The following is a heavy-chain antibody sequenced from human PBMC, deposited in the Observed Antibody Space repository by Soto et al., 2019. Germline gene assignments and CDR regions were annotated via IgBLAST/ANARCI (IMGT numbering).Heavy chain of an antibody. CDR2: IIPIFGTA. CDR3: ARGKQLKVYYGMDV. V-gene: IGHV1-69*13. D-gene: IGHD5-18*01. J-gene: IGHJ6*02. CDR1: GGTFSSYA. Sequence: GASVKVSCKASGGTFSSYAISWVRQAPGQGLEWMGGIIPIFGTANYAQKFQGRVTITADESTSTAYMELSSLRSEDTAVYYCARGKQLKVYYGMDVWGQGTTVTVSS.